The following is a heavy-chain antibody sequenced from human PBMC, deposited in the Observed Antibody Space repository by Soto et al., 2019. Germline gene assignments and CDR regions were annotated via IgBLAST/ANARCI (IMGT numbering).Heavy chain of an antibody. CDR1: GYTFTSYD. CDR3: ARGIYSQLAHYYYYYMDV. J-gene: IGHJ6*03. CDR2: MNPNSGNT. Sequence: ASVKVSCKASGYTFTSYDINWVRQATGQGLEWMGWMNPNSGNTGYAQKLQGRVTMTRNTSISTAYMELSSLRSEDTAVYYCARGIYSQLAHYYYYYMDVWGKGTTVTVSS. V-gene: IGHV1-8*01. D-gene: IGHD2-21*01.